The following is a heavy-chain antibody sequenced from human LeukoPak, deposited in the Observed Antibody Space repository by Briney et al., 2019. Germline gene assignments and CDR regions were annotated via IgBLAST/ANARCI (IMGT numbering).Heavy chain of an antibody. Sequence: GGSLRLSCAASGFTFSSYGMHWVRQAPGKGLEWVAVISYDGSNKYYADSVKGRFTISRDNSKDTLYLQMNSLRAEDTAVYYCAKGEQWLVEGVDYWGQGTLVTASS. CDR1: GFTFSSYG. V-gene: IGHV3-30*18. D-gene: IGHD6-19*01. CDR3: AKGEQWLVEGVDY. CDR2: ISYDGSNK. J-gene: IGHJ4*02.